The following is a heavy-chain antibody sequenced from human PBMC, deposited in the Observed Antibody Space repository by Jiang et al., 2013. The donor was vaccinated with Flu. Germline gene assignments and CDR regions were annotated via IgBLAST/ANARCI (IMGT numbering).Heavy chain of an antibody. CDR3: ARGRSLSWGDPDDAFDI. CDR2: INPNSGGT. Sequence: KKPGASVKVSCKASGYTFTGYYMHWVRQAPGQGLEWMGWINPNSGGTNYAQKFQGRVTMTRDTSISTAYMELSRLRSDDTAVYYCARGRSLSWGDPDDAFDIWGQGTMVTVSS. D-gene: IGHD3-16*01. CDR1: GYTFTGYY. J-gene: IGHJ3*02. V-gene: IGHV1-2*02.